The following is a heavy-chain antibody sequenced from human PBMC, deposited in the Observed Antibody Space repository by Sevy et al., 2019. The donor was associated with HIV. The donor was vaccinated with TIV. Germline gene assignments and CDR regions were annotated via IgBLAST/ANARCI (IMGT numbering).Heavy chain of an antibody. CDR1: AYTFTTHW. CDR2: MSPGDSDP. D-gene: IGHD6-19*01. Sequence: GESLKISCKGSAYTFTTHWIGWVRQMPGKGLEGMGIMSPGDSDPRYSPSFQGQVTMSVDKSVSTAYLQWHSLETSDTAIYYCAGLDSYSIGWSPRYYFDYWGQGTLVTVSS. CDR3: AGLDSYSIGWSPRYYFDY. J-gene: IGHJ4*02. V-gene: IGHV5-51*01.